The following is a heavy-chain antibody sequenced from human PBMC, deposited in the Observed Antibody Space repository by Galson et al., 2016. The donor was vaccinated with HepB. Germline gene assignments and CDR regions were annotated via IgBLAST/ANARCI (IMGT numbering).Heavy chain of an antibody. CDR3: AKDHTGSTVGWSDGMDV. V-gene: IGHV3-23*01. Sequence: SLRLSCAASGFSFSTFAMSWVRQAPGKGLEWISGITGTGGGTYYADSVKGRFTISRDTSKNPLFLQLSSLRVEDTAVYYCAKDHTGSTVGWSDGMDVWGRGTRVTVSS. D-gene: IGHD1-7*01. J-gene: IGHJ6*02. CDR1: GFSFSTFA. CDR2: ITGTGGGT.